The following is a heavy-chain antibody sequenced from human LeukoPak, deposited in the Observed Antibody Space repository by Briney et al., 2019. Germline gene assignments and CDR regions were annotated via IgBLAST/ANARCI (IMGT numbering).Heavy chain of an antibody. V-gene: IGHV4-34*01. D-gene: IGHD3-9*01. J-gene: IGHJ4*02. CDR1: GGSITGYY. Sequence: SKTLSLTCAVYGGSITGYYWSWIRQTPGRGLEWVGEIHYTGATSYNPSLKSRATISTDTSKNQFSLRLSSVTAADTAVYYCARGNILTGYCFDFWGQGALVTVSS. CDR2: IHYTGAT. CDR3: ARGNILTGYCFDF.